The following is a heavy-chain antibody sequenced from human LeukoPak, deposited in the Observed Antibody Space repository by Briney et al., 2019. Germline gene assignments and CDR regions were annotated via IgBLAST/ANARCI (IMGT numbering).Heavy chain of an antibody. CDR3: ASGERGYSYGSSFYYYYGMDV. CDR1: GGSISSGSYY. CDR2: IYTSGST. Sequence: SQTLSLTCTVPGGSISSGSYYWSWIRQPAGKGLEWIGRIYTSGSTNYNPSLKSRVTISVDTSKTQFSLKLSSVTAADTAVYYCASGERGYSYGSSFYYYYGMDVWGQGTTVTVSS. V-gene: IGHV4-61*02. D-gene: IGHD5-18*01. J-gene: IGHJ6*02.